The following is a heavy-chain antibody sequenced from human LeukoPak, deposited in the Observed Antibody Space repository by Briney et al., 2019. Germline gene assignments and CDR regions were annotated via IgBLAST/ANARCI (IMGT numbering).Heavy chain of an antibody. J-gene: IGHJ4*02. CDR1: GFTFSDYY. CDR3: AKAVSWVVVVDFDY. Sequence: PGGSLRLSCAASGFTFSDYYMSWIRQAPGKGLEWVSAISGSGGSTYYADSVKGRFTISRDNSKNTLYLQMNSLRAEDTAVYYCAKAVSWVVVVDFDYWGQGTLVTVSS. D-gene: IGHD2-15*01. V-gene: IGHV3-23*01. CDR2: ISGSGGST.